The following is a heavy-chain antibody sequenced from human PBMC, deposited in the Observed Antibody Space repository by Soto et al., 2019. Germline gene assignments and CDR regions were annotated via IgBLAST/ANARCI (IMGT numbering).Heavy chain of an antibody. J-gene: IGHJ5*01. V-gene: IGHV4-39*01. CDR3: ARHGAIAVAGTRGWFDF. D-gene: IGHD6-19*01. CDR1: GGSISSSSYY. CDR2: IYYSGST. Sequence: SETLSLTCTVSGGSISSSSYYWGWIRQPPGKGLEWIGSIYYSGSTYYNPSLKSRVTISVDTSKNQFSLKLSSVTAADTAVYYCARHGAIAVAGTRGWFDFWGQGTLVTVSS.